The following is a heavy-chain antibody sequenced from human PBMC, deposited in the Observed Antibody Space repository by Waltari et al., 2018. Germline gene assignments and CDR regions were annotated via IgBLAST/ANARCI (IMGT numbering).Heavy chain of an antibody. CDR2: IYSGGST. Sequence: EVQLVESGGGLIQPGGSLRLSCAASGFTVSSNYMSWVRQAPGKGLEWVSVIYSGGSTYYADSVKGRCTISRDNSKTTLYLQMNSLRAEDTAVYYCARDRGRAGWYNWFDPWGQGTLVTVSS. V-gene: IGHV3-53*01. D-gene: IGHD6-19*01. CDR3: ARDRGRAGWYNWFDP. CDR1: GFTVSSNY. J-gene: IGHJ5*02.